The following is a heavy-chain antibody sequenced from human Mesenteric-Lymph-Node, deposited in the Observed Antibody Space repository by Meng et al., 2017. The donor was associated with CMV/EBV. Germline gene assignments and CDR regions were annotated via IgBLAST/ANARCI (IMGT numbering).Heavy chain of an antibody. CDR2: IDHSGIT. CDR3: ASWTSRSYQRGDLDN. Sequence: SAGSFHGHYYNRIRQPPGKGLEWIGEIDHSGITNYKPSLKSRLTISVDTSKNQFSLKLTSVTAADTAVYYCASWTSRSYQRGDLDNWGQGTLVTVSS. D-gene: IGHD1-26*01. CDR1: AGSFHGHY. V-gene: IGHV4-34*01. J-gene: IGHJ4*02.